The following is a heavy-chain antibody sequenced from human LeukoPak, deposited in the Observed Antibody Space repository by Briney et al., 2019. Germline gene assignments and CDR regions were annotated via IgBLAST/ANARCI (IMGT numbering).Heavy chain of an antibody. D-gene: IGHD6-25*01. J-gene: IGHJ6*02. CDR2: IYYSGYT. CDR1: GGSNSSYS. CDR3: ARLRERAAQVYYSSGVNV. V-gene: IGHV4-59*08. Sequence: PSETLSLTCTVSGGSNSSYSWSGIRQPPGKGLEWIGYIYYSGYTNYSPSLKSRVTISVDTSKNQFSLKLSSVTAADTAVYYCARLRERAAQVYYSSGVNVWGQGTTVTVSS.